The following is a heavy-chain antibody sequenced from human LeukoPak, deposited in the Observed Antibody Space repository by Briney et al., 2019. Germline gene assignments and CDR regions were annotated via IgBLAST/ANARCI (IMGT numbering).Heavy chain of an antibody. Sequence: ASVKVSCKASGGTFSSYAISWVRQAPGQGLEWMGGIIPIFGTANYAQKFQGRVTITADESTSTFYMDLSGLRSEDTAVYYCAHATQRLPTIMIDAFDIWGQGTRVTVSS. CDR1: GGTFSSYA. CDR3: AHATQRLPTIMIDAFDI. CDR2: IIPIFGTA. J-gene: IGHJ3*02. D-gene: IGHD5-24*01. V-gene: IGHV1-69*13.